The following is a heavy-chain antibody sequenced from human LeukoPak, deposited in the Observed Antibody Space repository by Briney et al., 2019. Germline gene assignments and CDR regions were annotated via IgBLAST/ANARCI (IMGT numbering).Heavy chain of an antibody. CDR2: IWYDGSNK. V-gene: IGHV3-33*01. CDR1: GFTVSSYG. CDR3: ARVGSTTWYNAFDV. J-gene: IGHJ3*01. D-gene: IGHD6-13*01. Sequence: PGMSLRLSCAASGFTVSSYGMHWVRQAPGKGLEWVAVIWYDGSNKYYADSVKGRFTISRDNSKNTLYLQMDSLRVEDTAVYYCARVGSTTWYNAFDVWGQGTMVTVSS.